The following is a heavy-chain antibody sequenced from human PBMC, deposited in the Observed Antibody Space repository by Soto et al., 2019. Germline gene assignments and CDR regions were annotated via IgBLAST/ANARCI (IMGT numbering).Heavy chain of an antibody. D-gene: IGHD3-10*01. V-gene: IGHV4-59*01. Sequence: SETLSLTCTVSGASLSSYYWGWIRQSPGKGLEWIGSIFYSGSFNHNPSLKSRATISLDTSKNQFSLKLTSVTAADTAVYYCASFFYGESGAGFYSWGQGNQVPVSS. CDR1: GASLSSYY. CDR3: ASFFYGESGAGFYS. J-gene: IGHJ4*02. CDR2: IFYSGSF.